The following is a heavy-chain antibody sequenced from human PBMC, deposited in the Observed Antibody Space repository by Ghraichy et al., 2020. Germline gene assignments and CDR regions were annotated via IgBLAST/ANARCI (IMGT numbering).Heavy chain of an antibody. CDR3: ASGYYYDSSGYYY. V-gene: IGHV4-30-2*01. J-gene: IGHJ4*02. CDR2: IYHSGST. CDR1: GGSISSGGYS. D-gene: IGHD3-22*01. Sequence: TLSLTCAVSGGSISSGGYSWSWIRQPPGKGLEWIGYIYHSGSTYYNPSLKSRVTISVDRSKNQFSLKLSSVTAADTAVYYCASGYYYDSSGYYYWGQGTLVTVSS.